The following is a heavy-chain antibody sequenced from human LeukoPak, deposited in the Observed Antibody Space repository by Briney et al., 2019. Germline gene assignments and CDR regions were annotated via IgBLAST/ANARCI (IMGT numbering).Heavy chain of an antibody. CDR3: ARGLGYCSSTSCYFDY. J-gene: IGHJ4*02. D-gene: IGHD2-2*01. Sequence: SETLSLTCTVSGGSISSSSYYWGWIRQPPGKGLEWIGSIYYSGSTYYNPSLKSRVTISVDTSKNQFSLKLSSVTAADTAVYYRARGLGYCSSTSCYFDYWGQGTLVTVSS. CDR2: IYYSGST. CDR1: GGSISSSSYY. V-gene: IGHV4-39*07.